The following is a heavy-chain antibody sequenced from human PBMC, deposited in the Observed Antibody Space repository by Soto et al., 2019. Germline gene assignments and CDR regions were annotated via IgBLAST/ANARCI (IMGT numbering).Heavy chain of an antibody. Sequence: LTCDVSRYSINNNNWWSWVRQPPGGGLEWIGELHHGGSTNYNPSLESRATFSVDISKNQFFLKLSSVTAADTAVYYCTKNSAYALDYWGQGTLVTVSS. CDR1: RYSINNNNW. CDR2: LHHGGST. J-gene: IGHJ4*02. D-gene: IGHD5-12*01. V-gene: IGHV4-4*02. CDR3: TKNSAYALDY.